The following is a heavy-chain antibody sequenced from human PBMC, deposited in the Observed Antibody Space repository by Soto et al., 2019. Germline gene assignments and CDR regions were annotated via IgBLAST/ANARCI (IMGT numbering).Heavy chain of an antibody. V-gene: IGHV3-23*01. D-gene: IGHD3-22*01. J-gene: IGHJ4*02. CDR3: AKTGTTYYYDSSGLSNDDD. CDR1: GFTFSSYA. CDR2: ISGSGGST. Sequence: GGSLRLSCAASGFTFSSYAMSWVRQAPGKGLEWVSAISGSGGSTYYADSVKGRFTISRDNSKNTLYLQMNSLRAEDTAVYYCAKTGTTYYYDSSGLSNDDDWGQGTRVTVSS.